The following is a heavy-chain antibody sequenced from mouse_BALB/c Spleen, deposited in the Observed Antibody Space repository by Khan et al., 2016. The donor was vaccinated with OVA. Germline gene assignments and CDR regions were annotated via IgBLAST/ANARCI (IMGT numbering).Heavy chain of an antibody. CDR2: INPTSGYT. V-gene: IGHV1-7*01. J-gene: IGHJ2*01. Sequence: QVQLQPSGAELAKPGASVKMSCKASGYTFTTYWMHWVKQRPGQGLEWIGYINPTSGYTDYNEKFKDRATLSADKSSSPASMQLSSLTSEDSAVYYGTRDRIDYWGQGTTLTVSS. CDR1: GYTFTTYW. CDR3: TRDRIDY.